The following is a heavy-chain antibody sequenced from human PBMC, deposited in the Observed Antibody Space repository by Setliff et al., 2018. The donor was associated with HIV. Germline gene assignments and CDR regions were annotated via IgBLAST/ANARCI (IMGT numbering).Heavy chain of an antibody. CDR2: ISYDGGNK. D-gene: IGHD3-10*01. J-gene: IGHJ6*02. V-gene: IGHV3-30*06. CDR1: RFSFNSYN. Sequence: GGSLRLSCAASRFSFNSYNIHWVRQAPGKGLEWVAVISYDGGNKYYADSVKGRFTISRGNSKNTLYLQMNSRRAEDTAVYYCARSVIGYYYYGMDVWGQGTLVTVSS. CDR3: ARSVIGYYYYGMDV.